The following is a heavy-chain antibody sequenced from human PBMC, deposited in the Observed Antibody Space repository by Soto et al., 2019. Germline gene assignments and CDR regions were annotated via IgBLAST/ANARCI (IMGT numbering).Heavy chain of an antibody. CDR1: GYTFTGYY. Sequence: QVQLVQSGAEVKKPGASVKVSCKASGYTFTGYYMHWVRQAPGQGLEWMGWINPNSGGTNYAQKFQGRVTMTRDTSISTAYMGLSRLRSGDTGVYYCARDLGRYSSGGENWGQGTLVTVSS. CDR3: ARDLGRYSSGGEN. CDR2: INPNSGGT. J-gene: IGHJ4*02. V-gene: IGHV1-2*02. D-gene: IGHD6-19*01.